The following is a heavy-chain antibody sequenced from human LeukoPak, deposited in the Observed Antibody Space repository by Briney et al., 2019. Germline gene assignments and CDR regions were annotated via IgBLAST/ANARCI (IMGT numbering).Heavy chain of an antibody. CDR1: GSSFTSYW. CDR3: AKFDSYEAFDI. J-gene: IGHJ3*02. CDR2: IYPGDSDT. D-gene: IGHD5-18*01. V-gene: IGHV5-51*01. Sequence: GASLKISCKGSGSSFTSYWIGWVRQMPGKGLEGMGIIYPGDSDTRYSPSFQGQVTISADKSISTSYLQWSSLKASDTAMYYCAKFDSYEAFDIWGQGTMVTVSS.